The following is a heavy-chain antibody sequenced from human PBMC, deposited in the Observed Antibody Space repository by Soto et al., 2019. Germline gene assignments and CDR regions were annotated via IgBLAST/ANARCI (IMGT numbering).Heavy chain of an antibody. V-gene: IGHV4-34*01. CDR3: ARASSSWSPFDY. D-gene: IGHD6-13*01. CDR2: INHSGST. Sequence: PSDTLSLTCAVYGGSFSGYYWSWIRQPPGKGLEWIGEINHSGSTNYNPSLKSRVTISVDTSKDQFSLKLSSVTAADTAVYYCARASSSWSPFDYWGQGTLVTVSS. CDR1: GGSFSGYY. J-gene: IGHJ4*02.